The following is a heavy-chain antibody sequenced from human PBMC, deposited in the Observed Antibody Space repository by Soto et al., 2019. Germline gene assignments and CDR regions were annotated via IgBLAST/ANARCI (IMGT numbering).Heavy chain of an antibody. CDR1: GFTFDDYA. Sequence: GGSLRLSCAASGFTFDDYAMHWVRQAPGKGLEWVSGISWNSGSIGYADSVKGRFTISRDNAKNSLYLQMNSLRAEDTALYYCAKDRNLELPYYFDYWGQGTLVTVSS. J-gene: IGHJ4*02. V-gene: IGHV3-9*01. D-gene: IGHD1-7*01. CDR3: AKDRNLELPYYFDY. CDR2: ISWNSGSI.